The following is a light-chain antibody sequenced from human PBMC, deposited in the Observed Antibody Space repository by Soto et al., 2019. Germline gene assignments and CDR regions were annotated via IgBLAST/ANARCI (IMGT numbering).Light chain of an antibody. Sequence: EIVLTQSPGTLSLSPGERATLSCRASQSISTYLAWYQQTPCQAPRLLIYDASHRASGSPARFSGSGYGTDLTLTISSLEPEDCGVYYCQQRSNWVSLGGGTKGE. J-gene: IGKJ4*01. CDR3: QQRSNWVS. CDR2: DAS. CDR1: QSISTY. V-gene: IGKV3-11*01.